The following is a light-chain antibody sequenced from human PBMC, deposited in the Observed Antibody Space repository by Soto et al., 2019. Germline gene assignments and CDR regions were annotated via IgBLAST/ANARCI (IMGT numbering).Light chain of an antibody. CDR2: KAS. J-gene: IGKJ1*01. Sequence: DSQMTQSPSTLSGSVGDRVSLTWRASQTISSWLAWYQQKPGKAPKLLIYKASTLKSGVPSRFSGSGSGTEFTLTISSLQPDDFATYYCQHYNSYSEAFGQGTKV. CDR1: QTISSW. CDR3: QHYNSYSEA. V-gene: IGKV1-5*03.